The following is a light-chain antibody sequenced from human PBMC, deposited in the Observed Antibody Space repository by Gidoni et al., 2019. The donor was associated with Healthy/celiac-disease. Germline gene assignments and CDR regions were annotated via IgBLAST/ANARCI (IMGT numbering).Light chain of an antibody. J-gene: IGKJ2*01. CDR2: AAS. CDR3: QQSYSTPPT. Sequence: DIQMPQSPSSLSASVGDRVTITCRASQSISSYLNCYQQKPGKAPKLLIYAASSLQSGVPSRFSGSGSGTEFTLTSSSLQPEDFATYYCQQSYSTPPTFGQGTKLEIK. V-gene: IGKV1-39*01. CDR1: QSISSY.